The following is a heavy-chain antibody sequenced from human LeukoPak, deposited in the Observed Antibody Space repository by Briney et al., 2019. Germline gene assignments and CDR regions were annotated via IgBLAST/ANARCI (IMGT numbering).Heavy chain of an antibody. Sequence: PGGSLRLSRAASGFTFSSYAMSWVRQAPGKGLEWVSAISGSGGSTYYADSVKGRFTISRDNSKNTLYLQMNSLRAEDTAVYYCAKDLVRGVVVPAAILSGSSYWGQGTLVTVSS. J-gene: IGHJ4*02. CDR1: GFTFSSYA. CDR2: ISGSGGST. D-gene: IGHD2-2*02. V-gene: IGHV3-23*01. CDR3: AKDLVRGVVVPAAILSGSSY.